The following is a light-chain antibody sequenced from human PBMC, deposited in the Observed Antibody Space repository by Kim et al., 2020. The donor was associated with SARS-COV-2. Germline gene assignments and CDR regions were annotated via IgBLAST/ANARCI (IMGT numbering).Light chain of an antibody. CDR2: AAS. CDR1: QSISSH. CDR3: QQSYITSFT. J-gene: IGKJ3*01. V-gene: IGKV1-39*01. Sequence: DIQMTQSPSSLSASVGDRVTITCRTSQSISSHLNWYQQKPGRAPKLLISAASTLQGGVPSRFSGSGSETDFTLTISSLQPEDFATYFCQQSYITSFTFGPGTKVDIK.